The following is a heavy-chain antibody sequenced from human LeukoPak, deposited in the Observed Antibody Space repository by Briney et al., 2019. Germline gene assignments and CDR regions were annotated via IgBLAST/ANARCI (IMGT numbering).Heavy chain of an antibody. J-gene: IGHJ4*02. Sequence: PGGSLRLSCAASGFTFSSSAMSWVRQAPGKGLEWVSYISSSGSTIYYADSVKGRFTISRDNAKNSLYLQMNSLRAEDTAVYYCAREKLERQALFDYWGQGTLVTVSS. V-gene: IGHV3-48*04. D-gene: IGHD1-1*01. CDR1: GFTFSSSA. CDR3: AREKLERQALFDY. CDR2: ISSSGSTI.